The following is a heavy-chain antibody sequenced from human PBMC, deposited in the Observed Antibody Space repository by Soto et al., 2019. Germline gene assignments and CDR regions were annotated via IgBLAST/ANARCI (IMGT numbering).Heavy chain of an antibody. CDR3: ERADIVGTGFFDF. CDR1: GGSVSSGSYY. J-gene: IGHJ4*02. V-gene: IGHV4-61*01. D-gene: IGHD5-12*01. CDR2: IDNSGST. Sequence: QVQLQESGPGLVKPSETLSLTCTVSGGSVSSGSYYWNWIRQPPGKGLEWIGYIDNSGSTKYNPSLKSRVTISVDTSKNNFSLKLNSVTAAETAVYYCERADIVGTGFFDFWGLGTLVTVSS.